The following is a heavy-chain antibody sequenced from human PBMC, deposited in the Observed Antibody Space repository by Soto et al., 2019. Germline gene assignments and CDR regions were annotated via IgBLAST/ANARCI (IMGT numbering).Heavy chain of an antibody. CDR2: IYYSGST. Sequence: TCTVSGGSISSSSYYWGWIRQPPGKGLEWIGSIYYSGSTYYNPSLKSRVTISVDTSKNQFSLKLSSVTAADTAVYYCARLRASSSRALDYGGQGTLLTGSS. CDR3: ARLRASSSRALDY. V-gene: IGHV4-39*01. J-gene: IGHJ4*02. D-gene: IGHD6-6*01. CDR1: GGSISSSSYY.